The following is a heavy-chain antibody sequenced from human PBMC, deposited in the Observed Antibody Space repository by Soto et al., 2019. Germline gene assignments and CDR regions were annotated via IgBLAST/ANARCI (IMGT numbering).Heavy chain of an antibody. CDR1: GGSITNYY. J-gene: IGHJ4*02. V-gene: IGHV4-59*01. Sequence: SETLSLTCSVSGGSITNYYWSWMRQPPGKGLEWIGYISDSGSTNYIPSLKSRVTISVDTSKNQFSLKLSSVTPADTAVYYCARVMLYGSYAVGLGFFDFWARGSLVSVSS. CDR2: ISDSGST. D-gene: IGHD1-26*01. CDR3: ARVMLYGSYAVGLGFFDF.